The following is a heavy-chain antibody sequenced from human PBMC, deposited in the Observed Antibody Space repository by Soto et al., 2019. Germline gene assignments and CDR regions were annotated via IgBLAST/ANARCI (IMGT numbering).Heavy chain of an antibody. CDR1: GFTFSSYA. D-gene: IGHD1-26*01. CDR2: ISGSGGST. CDR3: AKVWPLYRRVREGATHFDY. Sequence: TGGSLRLSCAASGFTFSSYAMSWVRQAPGKGLEWVSAISGSGGSTYYADSVKGRFTISRDNSKNTLYLQMNSLRAEDTAVYYCAKVWPLYRRVREGATHFDYWGQGTLVTVSS. V-gene: IGHV3-23*01. J-gene: IGHJ4*02.